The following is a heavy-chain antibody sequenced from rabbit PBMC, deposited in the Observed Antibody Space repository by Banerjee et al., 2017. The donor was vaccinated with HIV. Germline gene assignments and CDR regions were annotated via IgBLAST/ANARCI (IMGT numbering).Heavy chain of an antibody. CDR1: GFSFSNKYV. CDR3: ARDLAGVIGWNFNL. J-gene: IGHJ4*01. CDR2: IYTSSGST. Sequence: QEQLEESGGDLVKPEGSLTLTCTASGFSFSNKYVMCWVRQAPGKGLEWIACIYTSSGSTWHANWVNGRFTISRSTSLNTVDLKMTSLTAADTATYFCARDLAGVIGWNFNLWGPGTLVTVS. V-gene: IGHV1S43*01. D-gene: IGHD4-1*01.